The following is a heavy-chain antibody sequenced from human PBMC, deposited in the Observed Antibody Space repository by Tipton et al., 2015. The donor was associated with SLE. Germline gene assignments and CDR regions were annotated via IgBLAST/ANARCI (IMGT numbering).Heavy chain of an antibody. CDR2: VDYSGNT. D-gene: IGHD3-16*01. V-gene: IGHV4-30-4*01. CDR3: ARHMDYDYAP. Sequence: TLSLTCSVSGVSISSDGYYWSWIRQHPGKGLEWIGSVDYSGNTHYNPSLRSRITISIDTSKNQFSLRLSSVTAADTAVYYCARHMDYDYAPWGQGTLVTVAS. CDR1: GVSISSDGYY. J-gene: IGHJ5*02.